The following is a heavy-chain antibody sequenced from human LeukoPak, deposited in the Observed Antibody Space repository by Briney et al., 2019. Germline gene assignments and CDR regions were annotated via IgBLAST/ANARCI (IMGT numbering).Heavy chain of an antibody. Sequence: ASVKVSCKTSGYTFTDYYMHWVRQAPGQGLEWTGWINPNSGGTNYAQKFQGRVTMTRDTSISTAYMELSRLRSDDTAVYYCARVAIRWLQFSNWGQGTLVTVSS. V-gene: IGHV1-2*02. CDR3: ARVAIRWLQFSN. CDR2: INPNSGGT. J-gene: IGHJ4*02. D-gene: IGHD5-24*01. CDR1: GYTFTDYY.